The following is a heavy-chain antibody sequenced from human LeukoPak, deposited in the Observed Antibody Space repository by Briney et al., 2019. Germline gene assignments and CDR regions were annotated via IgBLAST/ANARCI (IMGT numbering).Heavy chain of an antibody. J-gene: IGHJ4*02. Sequence: GASVNVSCKASGYTFTTYEINGVRQAAGQGREGMGWMNPNSGNTGFAQKFQGRVTMTRNNYINTAYMELSSLASAGTAVYFCARVKGSSWPYSWGQGTLVTVSS. D-gene: IGHD6-13*01. V-gene: IGHV1-8*01. CDR1: GYTFTTYE. CDR2: MNPNSGNT. CDR3: ARVKGSSWPYS.